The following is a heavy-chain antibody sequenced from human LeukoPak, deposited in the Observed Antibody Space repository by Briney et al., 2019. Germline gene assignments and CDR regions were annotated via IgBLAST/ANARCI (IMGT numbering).Heavy chain of an antibody. J-gene: IGHJ4*02. Sequence: SETLSLTCTVSGGSISSGTYYWSWIRQHPGKGLEWLGSFHYSGTTYYNPSLKSRLTMSVDTSKNQFSLKLSSVTAPDTAVYYCARSATGIGDFDCWGQGTLVTVSS. V-gene: IGHV4-39*01. CDR3: ARSATGIGDFDC. CDR2: FHYSGTT. D-gene: IGHD6-13*01. CDR1: GGSISSGTYY.